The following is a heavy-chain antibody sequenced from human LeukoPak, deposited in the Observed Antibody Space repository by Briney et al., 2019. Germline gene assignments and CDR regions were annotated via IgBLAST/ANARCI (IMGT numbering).Heavy chain of an antibody. Sequence: PGRSLRLSCAASGFTFDDYAMHWVRQAPGKGLEWVSSISWNSGITGYADSVKGRFTISRDNSKNTLYLQMNSLRAEDTAIYYCAKGRGSSWYGFDYWGQGTLVTVSS. CDR1: GFTFDDYA. J-gene: IGHJ4*02. CDR2: ISWNSGIT. CDR3: AKGRGSSWYGFDY. D-gene: IGHD6-13*01. V-gene: IGHV3-9*01.